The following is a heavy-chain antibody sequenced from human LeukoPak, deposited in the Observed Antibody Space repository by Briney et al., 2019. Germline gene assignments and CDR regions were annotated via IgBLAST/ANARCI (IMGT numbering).Heavy chain of an antibody. CDR1: GFTFSSYA. V-gene: IGHV3-23*01. D-gene: IGHD5-12*01. CDR2: ISGSGGST. CDR3: AKDQGLRYPFYYFDY. Sequence: GGSLRLSCAASGFTFSSYAMSWVRQAPGKGLEWVSAISGSGGSTHYADSVKGRFTISRDNSKNTLYLQMNSLRAEDTAVYYCAKDQGLRYPFYYFDYWGQGTLVTVSS. J-gene: IGHJ4*02.